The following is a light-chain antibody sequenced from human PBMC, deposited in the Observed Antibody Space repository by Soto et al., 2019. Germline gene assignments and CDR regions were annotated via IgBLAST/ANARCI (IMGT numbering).Light chain of an antibody. CDR3: MQATQFPWT. CDR1: QSLVQSDGNTY. CDR2: KMS. V-gene: IGKV2-24*01. Sequence: DIVMTQTPLSSPVTLGQPASITCRSSQSLVQSDGNTYLSWLHQRPGQPPRLLIYKMSDRFSGVPDRFSGSGAGTDFTLKISRVEAEDVGVYYCMQATQFPWTFGQGTKVDIK. J-gene: IGKJ1*01.